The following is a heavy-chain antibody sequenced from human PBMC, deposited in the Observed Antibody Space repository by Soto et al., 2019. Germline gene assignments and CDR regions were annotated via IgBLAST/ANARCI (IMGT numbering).Heavy chain of an antibody. CDR3: VKVTAARPYYFDY. CDR1: GFTFSSYS. D-gene: IGHD6-6*01. J-gene: IGHJ4*02. CDR2: ITNSGSTT. Sequence: GGSLRLSCSASGFTFSSYSMHWVRQAPGKGLEYVLAITNSGSTTFYADSVKGRFTISRDNSKNTLHLQMSGLRAEDTAVYYCVKVTAARPYYFDYWGQGTLVTVSS. V-gene: IGHV3-64D*08.